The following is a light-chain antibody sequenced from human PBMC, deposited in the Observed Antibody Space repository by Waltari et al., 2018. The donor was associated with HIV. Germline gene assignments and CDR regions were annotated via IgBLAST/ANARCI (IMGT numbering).Light chain of an antibody. CDR1: SGSVSTNYY. V-gene: IGLV8-61*01. Sequence: QTVVTQEPSFSVSPGGTVTLTCGLRSGSVSTNYYPSWYQLTPGQAPRTLIYNTNSRSSGVPDRFSGSILGNKAALTITGAQADDECDYYCVMYMGSGIWVFGGGTKLTVL. J-gene: IGLJ3*02. CDR2: NTN. CDR3: VMYMGSGIWV.